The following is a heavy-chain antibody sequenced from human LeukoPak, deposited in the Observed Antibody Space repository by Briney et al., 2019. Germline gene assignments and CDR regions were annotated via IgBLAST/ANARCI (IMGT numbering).Heavy chain of an antibody. CDR1: GYTFTGYY. Sequence: ASVKVSCKASGYTFTGYYMHWVRQAPGQGLEWMGWINPNSGGTNYAQKFQGRVTMTRDTSISTAYMELSRLRSDDTAVYYCARDGTLIGYSYGPDGSNWFDPWGQGTLVTVSS. J-gene: IGHJ5*02. CDR3: ARDGTLIGYSYGPDGSNWFDP. D-gene: IGHD5-18*01. CDR2: INPNSGGT. V-gene: IGHV1-2*02.